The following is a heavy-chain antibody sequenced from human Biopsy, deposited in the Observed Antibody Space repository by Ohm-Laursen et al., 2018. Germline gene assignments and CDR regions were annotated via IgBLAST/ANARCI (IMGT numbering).Heavy chain of an antibody. J-gene: IGHJ3*01. CDR2: IRSSANNYAT. V-gene: IGHV3-73*01. D-gene: IGHD3-22*01. CDR3: TRLPYDTPDGFDF. Sequence: SLRLSCSASGFTFKNDNMHWVRQASGKRLEWVGRIRSSANNYATEYIASVKGRFTISRNDSNNTAYLQMNSLKTEDTAVYFCTRLPYDTPDGFDFWGRGAMVTVSS. CDR1: GFTFKNDN.